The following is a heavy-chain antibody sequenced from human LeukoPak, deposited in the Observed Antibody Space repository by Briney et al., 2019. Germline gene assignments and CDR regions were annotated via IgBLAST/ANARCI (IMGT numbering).Heavy chain of an antibody. V-gene: IGHV3-30-3*01. J-gene: IGHJ5*02. CDR3: ARGNKPAAVMTS. CDR2: ISYDGSNK. CDR1: GFTFSSYA. Sequence: GRSLRLSCAASGFTFSSYAMHWVRQAPGKGLEWVAVISYDGSNKYYADSVKGRFTISRDNSKNTLYLQMNSLRAEDTAVYYCARGNKPAAVMTSWGQGTLVTVSS. D-gene: IGHD2-2*01.